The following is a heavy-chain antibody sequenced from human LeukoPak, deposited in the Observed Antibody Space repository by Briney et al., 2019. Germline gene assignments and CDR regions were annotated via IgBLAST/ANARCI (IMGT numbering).Heavy chain of an antibody. D-gene: IGHD6-6*01. CDR2: INPNSGGT. V-gene: IGHV1-2*02. CDR1: GYDFIDYY. CDR3: ARDSTHSSSIIDAFDI. Sequence: ASVKVSCKTSGYDFIDYYIHWVRQAPGQGLEWMGWINPNSGGTNYAQKFQGRVTMTRDTSISTAYMELSRLRSDDTAVYYCARDSTHSSSIIDAFDIWGQGTMVTVSS. J-gene: IGHJ3*02.